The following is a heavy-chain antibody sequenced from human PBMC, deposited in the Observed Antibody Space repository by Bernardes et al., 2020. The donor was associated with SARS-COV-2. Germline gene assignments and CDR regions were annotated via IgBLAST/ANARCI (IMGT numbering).Heavy chain of an antibody. CDR2: ISGSGGST. D-gene: IGHD2-2*01. CDR3: AKAGHCSSTSCSIDAFDI. CDR1: GFTFSSYA. V-gene: IGHV3-23*01. Sequence: GGSLRLSCAASGFTFSSYAMSWVRQAPGKGLEWVSAISGSGGSTYYADSVKGRFTISRDNSKNTLYLQMNSLRAEDTAVYYCAKAGHCSSTSCSIDAFDIWGQGTMVTVSS. J-gene: IGHJ3*02.